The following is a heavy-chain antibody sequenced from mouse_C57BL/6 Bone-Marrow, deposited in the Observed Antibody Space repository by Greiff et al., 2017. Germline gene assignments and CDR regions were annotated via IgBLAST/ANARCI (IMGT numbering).Heavy chain of an antibody. J-gene: IGHJ3*01. Sequence: VQLQQSGAELVKPGASVKISCKASGYAFSSYWMNWVKQRPGKGLEWIGQIYPGDGDTNYNGKFKGKATLTADKSSSTAYMQLSSLTSEDSAVYFCARRGYYGSSSRPGFAYWGQGTLVTVSA. CDR1: GYAFSSYW. CDR2: IYPGDGDT. D-gene: IGHD1-1*01. V-gene: IGHV1-80*01. CDR3: ARRGYYGSSSRPGFAY.